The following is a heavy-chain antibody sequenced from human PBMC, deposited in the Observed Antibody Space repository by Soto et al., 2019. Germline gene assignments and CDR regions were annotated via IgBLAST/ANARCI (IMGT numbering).Heavy chain of an antibody. D-gene: IGHD3-3*01. V-gene: IGHV4-4*02. CDR2: IYHIGST. CDR1: GASINSANW. J-gene: IGHJ6*02. Sequence: QVVLEESGPGLLRPSGTLSLTCSVSGASINSANWWVWVRQPPGKGLEWIGEIYHIGSTTYNPSLKSRATISVDTSKNQFSLIVTSVTAADTAVYYCAKRYDFWSGRWYGLGVWGQGTTVTVSS. CDR3: AKRYDFWSGRWYGLGV.